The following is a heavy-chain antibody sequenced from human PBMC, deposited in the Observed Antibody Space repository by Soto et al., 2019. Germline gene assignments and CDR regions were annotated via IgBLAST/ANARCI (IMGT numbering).Heavy chain of an antibody. D-gene: IGHD6-13*01. Sequence: GGSLRLSCAASGFTFSNAWMSWVRQAPGKGLEWVGRIKSKTDGGTTDYAAPVKGRFTISRDDSKNTLYLQMNSLKTEDTAVYYCTTTYSGIDSLKTAAGSFYRDYYMDVWGKGTTVTVSS. CDR1: GFTFSNAW. CDR3: TTTYSGIDSLKTAAGSFYRDYYMDV. CDR2: IKSKTDGGTT. V-gene: IGHV3-15*01. J-gene: IGHJ6*03.